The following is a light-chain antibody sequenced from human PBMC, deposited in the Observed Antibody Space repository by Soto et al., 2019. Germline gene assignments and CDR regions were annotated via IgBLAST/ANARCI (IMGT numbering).Light chain of an antibody. V-gene: IGLV1-51*02. CDR2: ENN. CDR3: GTWDISLNRV. Sequence: QSVLTQPPSVSAAPGQKVTISCSGSSFDIGRHHVSWYQQLPGTAPKLLIYENNKRPSGIPDRFSGSKSGTSATLGITGLQTGDEADYYCGTWDISLNRVFGTGTKVTVL. J-gene: IGLJ1*01. CDR1: SFDIGRHH.